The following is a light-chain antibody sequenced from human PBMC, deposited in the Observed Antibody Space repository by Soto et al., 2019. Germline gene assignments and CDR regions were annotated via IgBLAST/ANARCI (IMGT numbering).Light chain of an antibody. J-gene: IGLJ2*01. CDR2: EGS. Sequence: LAQPASVSWSPGQSITISCTGTSSDVGGYNLVSWYQQHPGKAPKLMIYEGSKRPSGVSNRFSGSKSGNTASLTISGLQAEDEADYYCCSYAGSSTTVVFGGGTKVTVL. CDR1: SSDVGGYNL. CDR3: CSYAGSSTTVV. V-gene: IGLV2-23*01.